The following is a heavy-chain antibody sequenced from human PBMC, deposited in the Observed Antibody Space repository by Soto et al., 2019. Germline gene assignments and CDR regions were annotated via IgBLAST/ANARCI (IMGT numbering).Heavy chain of an antibody. CDR1: GFSLSTSGVG. CDR2: IYWDDDK. J-gene: IGHJ5*02. D-gene: IGHD6-13*01. Sequence: QITLKESGPTLVKPTQTLTLTCTFSGFSLSTSGVGVGWIRQPPGKALEWLALIYWDDDKRYSPSLKSRLTXTXXTSKKQVVLTMTNMDPVDTATYYCAHRRADGTFDPWGQGTLVTVSS. CDR3: AHRRADGTFDP. V-gene: IGHV2-5*02.